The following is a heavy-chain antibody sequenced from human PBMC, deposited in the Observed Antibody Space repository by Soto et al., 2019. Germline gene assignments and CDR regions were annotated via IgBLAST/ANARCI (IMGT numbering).Heavy chain of an antibody. V-gene: IGHV4-30-4*01. D-gene: IGHD1-26*01. CDR2: IYYIGST. CDR3: ARGVTSGSFPPFDL. Sequence: SETLSLTCTVSGGSITNSDYYWSWIRQPPGKGLEWIGYIYYIGSTNYNPSLKSRLTMSVDTSKNQFSLRLSSVTAADTAVFYCARGVTSGSFPPFDLWGQGTLVTVSS. CDR1: GGSITNSDYY. J-gene: IGHJ4*02.